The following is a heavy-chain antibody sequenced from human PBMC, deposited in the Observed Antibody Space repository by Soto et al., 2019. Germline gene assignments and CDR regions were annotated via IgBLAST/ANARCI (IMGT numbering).Heavy chain of an antibody. J-gene: IGHJ6*02. V-gene: IGHV1-2*02. Sequence: ASVKVSCKASGYTFTGYYMHWVRQAPGQGLEWMGWINPNSGGTNYAQKFQGRVTMTRDTSISTAYMELSRLRSDDTAVYYCARDLIVVAPAAQYYYYYGMDVWGQGTTVTVSS. CDR3: ARDLIVVAPAAQYYYYYGMDV. CDR2: INPNSGGT. D-gene: IGHD2-2*01. CDR1: GYTFTGYY.